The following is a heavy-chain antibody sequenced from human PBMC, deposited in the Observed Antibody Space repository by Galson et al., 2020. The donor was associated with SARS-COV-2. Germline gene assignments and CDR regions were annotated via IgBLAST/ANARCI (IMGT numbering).Heavy chain of an antibody. CDR3: ARDLVVVAATPLDY. CDR2: ISYDGSNK. J-gene: IGHJ4*02. CDR1: GFTFSSYA. Sequence: AGSLRLSCAASGFTFSSYAMHWVRQAPGKGLEWVAVISYDGSNKYYADSVKGRFTISRDNSKNTLYLQMNSLRAEDTAVYYCARDLVVVAATPLDYWGQGTLVTVSS. D-gene: IGHD2-15*01. V-gene: IGHV3-30*04.